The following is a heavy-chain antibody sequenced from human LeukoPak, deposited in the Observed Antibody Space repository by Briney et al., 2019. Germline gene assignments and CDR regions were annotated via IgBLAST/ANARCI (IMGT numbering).Heavy chain of an antibody. CDR2: INYNGAIT. CDR1: GFTFVDYG. J-gene: IGHJ4*02. CDR3: ARDRLGPSFSDSHFDL. V-gene: IGHV3-20*04. D-gene: IGHD2-21*01. Sequence: PGGSLSLSCATSGFTFVDYGLSWVRRAPGRGLEWLCAINYNGAITDYADSVKGRFTISRDNAKNSLYLRMDSLRAEDTALYYCARDRLGPSFSDSHFDLWGQGTLVTVSS.